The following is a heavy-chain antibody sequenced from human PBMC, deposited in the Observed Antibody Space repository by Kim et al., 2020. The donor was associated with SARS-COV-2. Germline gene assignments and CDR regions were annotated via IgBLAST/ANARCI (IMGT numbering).Heavy chain of an antibody. CDR2: INAYNGST. Sequence: ASVKVSCKASGYTFTSYCIRWVRQAPGQGLEWMGWINAYNGSTNYAQKLQGRVTMTRDTSTSTAYMELRSLRSDDTAVYYCARGYGCSCYGPLDYWGQGTLVTVSS. CDR3: ARGYGCSCYGPLDY. J-gene: IGHJ4*02. CDR1: GYTFTSYC. V-gene: IGHV1-18*04. D-gene: IGHD2-15*01.